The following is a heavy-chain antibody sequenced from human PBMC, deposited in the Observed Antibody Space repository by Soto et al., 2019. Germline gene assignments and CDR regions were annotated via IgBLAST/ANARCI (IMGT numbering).Heavy chain of an antibody. J-gene: IGHJ4*02. CDR2: FDPEDGET. Sequence: ASVKVSCKVSGYTLTELSMHWVRQAPGKGLEWMGGFDPEDGETIYAQKFQGRVTMTEDTSTDTAYMELSSLRSEDTAVYYCATDFNDSSGYFGSIGYWGQGTLVTVS. V-gene: IGHV1-24*01. CDR1: GYTLTELS. CDR3: ATDFNDSSGYFGSIGY. D-gene: IGHD3-22*01.